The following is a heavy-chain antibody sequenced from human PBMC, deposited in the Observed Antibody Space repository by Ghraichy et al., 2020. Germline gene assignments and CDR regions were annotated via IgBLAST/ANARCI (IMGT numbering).Heavy chain of an antibody. Sequence: GGSLRLSCVASGFDFNSYWMSWVRQAPGKGLEWLANIRSDGGQKYDVDSVRGRFIISRDNGKNSLYLQMNSLRAEDTAVYYCVRVAWGGGDYGDYWGQGALVTVSS. J-gene: IGHJ4*02. D-gene: IGHD3-16*01. V-gene: IGHV3-7*01. CDR3: VRVAWGGGDYGDY. CDR2: IRSDGGQK. CDR1: GFDFNSYW.